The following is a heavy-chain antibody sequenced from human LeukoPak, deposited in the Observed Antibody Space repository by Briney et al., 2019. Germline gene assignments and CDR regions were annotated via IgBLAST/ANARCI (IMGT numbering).Heavy chain of an antibody. V-gene: IGHV4-59*11. CDR1: GGSISSHY. J-gene: IGHJ6*03. D-gene: IGHD3-3*01. Sequence: SETLSLTCTVSGGSISSHYWSWIRQPPGKGLEWIGYLYYSGSTNYNPSLKSRVTISVDTSKNQFSLKLSSVTAADTAVYYCARTPVNYDFWSGYYSYYYYYMDVWGKGTTVTVSS. CDR2: LYYSGST. CDR3: ARTPVNYDFWSGYYSYYYYYMDV.